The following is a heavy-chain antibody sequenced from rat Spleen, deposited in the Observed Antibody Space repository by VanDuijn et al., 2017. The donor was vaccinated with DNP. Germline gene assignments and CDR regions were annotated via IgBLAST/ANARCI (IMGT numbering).Heavy chain of an antibody. D-gene: IGHD1-1*01. CDR1: GFTFSDYY. CDR2: IRYDGGST. J-gene: IGHJ1*01. V-gene: IGHV5-20*01. Sequence: EVQLAESGGGLVQPGRSLKLSCAASGFTFSDYYMAWVRQAPTKGLEWVASIRYDGGSTYYRDSVKGRFTISRDNAKSSLHLQMGSLRSEDTATYYCTRDSGDWYFDFWGPGTMVTVSS. CDR3: TRDSGDWYFDF.